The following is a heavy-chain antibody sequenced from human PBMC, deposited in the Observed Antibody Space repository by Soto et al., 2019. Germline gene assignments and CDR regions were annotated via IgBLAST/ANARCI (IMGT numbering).Heavy chain of an antibody. CDR3: ASLKAAYYYFDN. CDR1: GGSIGSSSYF. Sequence: SDTLSLTCSVSGGSIGSSSYFWGWILHPPGKGLEWIGSIYYSGSTYYNPSLKSRVTVSVDTSKNQFSLKLSSVTAADTAVYYCASLKAAYYYFDNWGQGTPVTVSS. CDR2: IYYSGST. V-gene: IGHV4-39*01. D-gene: IGHD2-21*01. J-gene: IGHJ4*02.